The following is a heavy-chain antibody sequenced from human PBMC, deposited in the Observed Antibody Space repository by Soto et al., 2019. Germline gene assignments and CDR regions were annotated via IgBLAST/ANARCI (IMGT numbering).Heavy chain of an antibody. CDR2: ISYDGSNQ. J-gene: IGHJ4*02. V-gene: IGHV3-30*18. CDR1: GFNFNSCG. D-gene: IGHD3-16*01. Sequence: QVQLVESGGGVVQPGRSLRLSCAASGFNFNSCGMHWVRQAPGKGLEWVAVISYDGSNQAYADSVKGRFTISRDNSKNTLYLQMNILRADDTAVFYCAKVLSNYLEYIWGSYAYWGKGTLVTVSS. CDR3: AKVLSNYLEYIWGSYAY.